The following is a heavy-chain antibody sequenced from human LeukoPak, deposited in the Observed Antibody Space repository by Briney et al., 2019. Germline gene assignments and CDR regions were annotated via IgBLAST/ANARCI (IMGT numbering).Heavy chain of an antibody. V-gene: IGHV3-7*01. J-gene: IGHJ4*02. CDR3: ARDRGTNIVTAGLRPGYIDC. CDR2: IKQDGSEK. D-gene: IGHD2-21*02. CDR1: GFSLSNYW. Sequence: GGSLRLSCAASGFSLSNYWMNWVRQAPGKGLEWVANIKQDGSEKNYVDSVKGRFSISRDNAKNSLILQMNSLRDEDTAVYYCARDRGTNIVTAGLRPGYIDCWGQGTLVTVSS.